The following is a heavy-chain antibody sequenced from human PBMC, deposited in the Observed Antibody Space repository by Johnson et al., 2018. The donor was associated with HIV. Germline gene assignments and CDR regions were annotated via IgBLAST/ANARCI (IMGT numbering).Heavy chain of an antibody. V-gene: IGHV3-30*02. CDR3: ARPAGDFWSGYYDAFEI. J-gene: IGHJ3*02. Sequence: CAASGFTFSSYAMHWVRQAPGKGLEWVAFIRHDGSKKYYADSVKGRFTVSRDNSKNTLYLQMNSLRAEDTAVYYCARPAGDFWSGYYDAFEIWGQGTMVTVSS. D-gene: IGHD3-3*01. CDR1: GFTFSSYA. CDR2: IRHDGSKK.